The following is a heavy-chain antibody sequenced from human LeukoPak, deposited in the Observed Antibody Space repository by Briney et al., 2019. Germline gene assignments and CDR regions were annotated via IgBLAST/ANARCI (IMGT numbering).Heavy chain of an antibody. D-gene: IGHD2-21*02. V-gene: IGHV1-2*02. CDR3: ARGVTARGFYYYMDI. J-gene: IGHJ6*03. CDR2: INANSGAT. Sequence: ASVKVSCKASGYTFTDYYIHWVRQAPGQGLEWMGWINANSGATNYAQKFQGRVTMTRDTSISTAYMELSSLRPDDTAVYSCARGVTARGFYYYMDIWGNGTTVTISS. CDR1: GYTFTDYY.